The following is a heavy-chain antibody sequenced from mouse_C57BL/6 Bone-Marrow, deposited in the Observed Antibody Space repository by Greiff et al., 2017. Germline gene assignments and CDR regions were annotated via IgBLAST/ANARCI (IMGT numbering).Heavy chain of an antibody. CDR3: ARVGGCYAMDY. D-gene: IGHD1-1*02. V-gene: IGHV5-17*01. Sequence: EVKLMESGGGLVKPGGSLKLSCAASGFTFSDYGMHWVRQAPEKGLEWVAYISSGRSTIYYADTVKGRFTISRDNAKNTLFLQMTSLRSEDTAMYYCARVGGCYAMDYWGQGTSVTVSS. J-gene: IGHJ4*01. CDR2: ISSGRSTI. CDR1: GFTFSDYG.